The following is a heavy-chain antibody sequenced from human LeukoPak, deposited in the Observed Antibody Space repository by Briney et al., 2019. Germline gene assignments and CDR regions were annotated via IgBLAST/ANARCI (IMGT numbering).Heavy chain of an antibody. CDR2: ISSSGSTI. CDR1: GFTFSSYE. CDR3: AREAAAGKQCDY. V-gene: IGHV3-48*03. D-gene: IGHD6-13*01. J-gene: IGHJ4*02. Sequence: PGGSLRLSCAASGFTFSSYEVNWVRPAPGKGLEWVSYISSSGSTIYYADSVKGRFTISRDNAKNSLYLQMNSLRAEDTAVYYCAREAAAGKQCDYWGQGPLVTVSS.